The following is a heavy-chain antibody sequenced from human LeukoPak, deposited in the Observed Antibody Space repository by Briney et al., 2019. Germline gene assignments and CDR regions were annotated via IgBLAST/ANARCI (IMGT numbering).Heavy chain of an antibody. Sequence: GGSLRLSCAASGFTFSSYSMNWVRQAPGKGLEWVSYISSSGSTIDYADSVKGRFTISRDNAKNSLYLQMNSLRAEDTAVYYCAKVQARYSGYDNYFDYWGQGTLVTVSS. J-gene: IGHJ4*02. V-gene: IGHV3-48*04. CDR3: AKVQARYSGYDNYFDY. CDR2: ISSSGSTI. D-gene: IGHD5-12*01. CDR1: GFTFSSYS.